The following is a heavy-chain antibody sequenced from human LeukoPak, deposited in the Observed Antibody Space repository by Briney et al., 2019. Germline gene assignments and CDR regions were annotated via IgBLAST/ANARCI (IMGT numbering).Heavy chain of an antibody. D-gene: IGHD4-23*01. CDR1: GFAFSSYT. J-gene: IGHJ4*02. Sequence: GGSLRLSCAASGFAFSSYTMSWVRQAPGKGLEWVSSISSGSNDIYYADSVKGRFTISRDNAKKSLYLQMNSLRAEDTAVYYCAIEYRAMLVTSALFYSWGQGTLVTVSS. V-gene: IGHV3-21*01. CDR3: AIEYRAMLVTSALFYS. CDR2: ISSGSNDI.